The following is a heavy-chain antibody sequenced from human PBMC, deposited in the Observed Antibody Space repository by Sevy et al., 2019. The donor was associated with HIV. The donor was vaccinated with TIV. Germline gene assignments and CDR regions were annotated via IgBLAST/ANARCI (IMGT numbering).Heavy chain of an antibody. CDR3: ASAVGYCSSTSCYDSYYYYYGMDV. CDR1: GFTFSSYS. Sequence: GGSLRLSCAASGFTFSSYSMNWVRQAPGKGLEWVSSISSSSSYIYYADSVKGRFTISRDNAKNSLYLQMNSLRAEDTAVYYCASAVGYCSSTSCYDSYYYYYGMDVWGQGTTVTVS. CDR2: ISSSSSYI. D-gene: IGHD2-2*01. J-gene: IGHJ6*02. V-gene: IGHV3-21*04.